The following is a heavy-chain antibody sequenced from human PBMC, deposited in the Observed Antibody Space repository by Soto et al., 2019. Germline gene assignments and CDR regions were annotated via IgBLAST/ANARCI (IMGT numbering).Heavy chain of an antibody. CDR1: GFTFRTYA. Sequence: GGSLRLSCAASGFTFRTYAMSWVRQAPGKGLDWVSAMSGTSGNTYYADSVKGRFTISRDNSKNKLFLQMSSLRAEDTAVYYCARGHYYGMDVWGQGTTVTVSS. CDR3: ARGHYYGMDV. CDR2: MSGTSGNT. V-gene: IGHV3-23*01. J-gene: IGHJ6*02.